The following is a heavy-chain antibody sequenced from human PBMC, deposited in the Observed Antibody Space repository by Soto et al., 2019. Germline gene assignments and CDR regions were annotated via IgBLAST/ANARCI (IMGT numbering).Heavy chain of an antibody. CDR2: ISSSSSYI. D-gene: IGHD6-13*01. CDR3: ARGGIHSSPNWFDP. CDR1: GLSFSSYS. Sequence: GGSLRLSGAASGLSFSSYSMNWVRQAPGKGLEWVSSISSSSSYIYYADSVKGRFTISRDNAKNSLYLQMNSLRAEDTAVYYCARGGIHSSPNWFDPWGQGTLVTVSS. V-gene: IGHV3-21*01. J-gene: IGHJ5*02.